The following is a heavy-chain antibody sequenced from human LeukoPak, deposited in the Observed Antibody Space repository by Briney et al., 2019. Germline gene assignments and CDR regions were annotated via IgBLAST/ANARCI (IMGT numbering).Heavy chain of an antibody. CDR1: GGTFSSYA. J-gene: IGHJ4*02. D-gene: IGHD3-22*01. V-gene: IGHV1-69*01. Sequence: SVKVSCKASGGTFSSYAISWVRQAPGQGLEWMGGIIPIFGTANYAQKFQGRVTITADESTSTAYMELSSLRSEDTAVYYCARDRFLGGYYRTGYYFDYWGQGTPVTVSS. CDR2: IIPIFGTA. CDR3: ARDRFLGGYYRTGYYFDY.